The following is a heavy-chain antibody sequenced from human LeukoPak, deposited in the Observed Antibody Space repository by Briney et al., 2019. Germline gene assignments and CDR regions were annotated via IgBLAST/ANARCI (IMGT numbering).Heavy chain of an antibody. Sequence: SETLSLTCTVSGGSISGYYWSWIRQPPGKGLEWIGYIYYSGSINYNSSLKSRVTISVDTSRNQFSLKLSSMTAADTAVYYCVKNTLGHYDAFDIWGQGTMVTVSS. CDR3: VKNTLGHYDAFDI. CDR2: IYYSGSI. D-gene: IGHD1/OR15-1a*01. J-gene: IGHJ3*02. V-gene: IGHV4-59*01. CDR1: GGSISGYY.